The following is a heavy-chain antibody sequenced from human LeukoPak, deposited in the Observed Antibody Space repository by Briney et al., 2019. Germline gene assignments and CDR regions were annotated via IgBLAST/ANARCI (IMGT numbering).Heavy chain of an antibody. CDR2: IYHSGST. Sequence: SETLSLTCTVSGGSISSGYYWGWIRQPPGKGLEWIGSIYHSGSTYYNPSLKSRVTISEDTSKNQFSLKLSSATAADTAVYYCARPGHYDFWSGYYWAYWGQGTLVTVSS. D-gene: IGHD3-3*01. V-gene: IGHV4-38-2*02. CDR1: GGSISSGYY. CDR3: ARPGHYDFWSGYYWAY. J-gene: IGHJ4*02.